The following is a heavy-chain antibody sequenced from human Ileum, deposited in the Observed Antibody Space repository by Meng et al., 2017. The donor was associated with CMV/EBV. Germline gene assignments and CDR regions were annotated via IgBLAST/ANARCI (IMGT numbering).Heavy chain of an antibody. CDR2: IIPTLGIA. D-gene: IGHD6-6*01. CDR3: ANEGGYSSSSGFDY. CDR1: GGNCSSYA. V-gene: IGHV1-69*10. J-gene: IGHJ4*02. Sequence: KASGGNCSSYAISWVRQAPGQGLEWMGGIIPTLGIATYSQKFQGRVTMTRDTSISTAYMELSRLRSDDTAVYYCANEGGYSSSSGFDYWGQGTLVTVSS.